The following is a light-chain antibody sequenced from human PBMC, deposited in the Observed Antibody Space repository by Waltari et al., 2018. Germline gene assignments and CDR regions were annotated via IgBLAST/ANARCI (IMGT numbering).Light chain of an antibody. CDR1: SSNIGSDF. J-gene: IGLJ3*02. CDR2: RNN. CDR3: AAWDDSLSGPGV. Sequence: QSVLTQPPSASGTPGQRVTISCSGSSSNIGSDFLYWYQQLPGTAPQLLVYRNNQRPSRVPDRFSGSKSSTSASLAISGLRSEDEADYYCAAWDDSLSGPGVFGGGTKLTVL. V-gene: IGLV1-47*01.